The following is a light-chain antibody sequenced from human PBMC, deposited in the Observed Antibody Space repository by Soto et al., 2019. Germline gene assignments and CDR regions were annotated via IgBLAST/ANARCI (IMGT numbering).Light chain of an antibody. CDR3: QQRSNWHT. CDR2: DAS. V-gene: IGKV3-11*01. J-gene: IGKJ1*01. CDR1: QSVSSY. Sequence: EIVLTQSPATLSLSPGERATLSCRASQSVSSYLAWYQQKPGQAPRLLIYDASNRATGIPARFSGSGSVTDFTLTISSLEPEDFAVYYCQQRSNWHTFGQGTKVEIK.